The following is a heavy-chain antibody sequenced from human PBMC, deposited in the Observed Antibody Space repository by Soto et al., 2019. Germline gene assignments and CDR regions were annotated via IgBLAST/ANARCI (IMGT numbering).Heavy chain of an antibody. Sequence: GGSLRLSCAASGFTFSSYWMHWVRQAPGKGLVWVSRINSDGSSTSYADSVKGRFTISRDNAKNTLYLQMNSLRAEDTAVYYCARGPTPLGMIVVVPAAMPEDYGGHGTLVTVSS. V-gene: IGHV3-74*01. CDR1: GFTFSSYW. CDR3: ARGPTPLGMIVVVPAAMPEDY. D-gene: IGHD2-2*01. CDR2: INSDGSST. J-gene: IGHJ4*01.